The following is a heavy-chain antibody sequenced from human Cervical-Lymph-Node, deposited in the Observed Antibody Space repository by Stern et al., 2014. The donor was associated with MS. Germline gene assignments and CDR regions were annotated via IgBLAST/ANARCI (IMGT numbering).Heavy chain of an antibody. D-gene: IGHD5-18*01. CDR2: IYSGDADT. J-gene: IGHJ4*02. CDR1: GYTFSNHW. Sequence: EVQLVQSGAEVKKPGESLKLSWTGSGYTFSNHWIGWVRQTPGKGLEWMGNIYSGDADTKYSPSFQAQLSMSVDKSISTAYLQLNRMKASDAAMYYCARRDGSESGYSYGWVDSWGQGSLVIVSS. CDR3: ARRDGSESGYSYGWVDS. V-gene: IGHV5-51*03.